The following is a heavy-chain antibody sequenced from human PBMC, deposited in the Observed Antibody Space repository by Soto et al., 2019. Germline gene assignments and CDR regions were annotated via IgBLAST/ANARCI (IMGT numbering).Heavy chain of an antibody. CDR1: GYTFTSYG. CDR3: ARGHDILTGYYSCGYRYYYYMDV. J-gene: IGHJ6*03. Sequence: GASVKVSCKASGYTFTSYGISWVRQAPGQGLEWMGWISAYNGNTNYPQRFQGWVTMTRDTSISTAYMELSSLRSEDTAVYYCARGHDILTGYYSCGYRYYYYMDVWGKGTTVTVSS. V-gene: IGHV1-18*01. D-gene: IGHD3-9*01. CDR2: ISAYNGNT.